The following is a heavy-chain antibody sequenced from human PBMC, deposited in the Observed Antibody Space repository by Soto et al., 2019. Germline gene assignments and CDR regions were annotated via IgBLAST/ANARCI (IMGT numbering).Heavy chain of an antibody. CDR1: SDSISSYY. CDR3: ARAVGDPLYYLDY. CDR2: TDYSGNT. D-gene: IGHD6-19*01. J-gene: IGHJ4*02. Sequence: QVQLQESGPGLVRPSETLSLTCTVSSDSISSYYWIWIRQSPGKGLGWIGNTDYSGNTNYNPSLKSRVTISGDTSKNQFSLRLSSVTAADTAVYYCARAVGDPLYYLDYWGQGTLVTVSS. V-gene: IGHV4-59*08.